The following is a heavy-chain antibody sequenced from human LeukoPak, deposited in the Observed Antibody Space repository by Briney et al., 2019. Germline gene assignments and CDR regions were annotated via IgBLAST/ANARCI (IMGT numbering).Heavy chain of an antibody. J-gene: IGHJ3*02. CDR3: AAAVDYGDSFYDAFDI. V-gene: IGHV1-58*02. D-gene: IGHD4-17*01. Sequence: SVKVSCKVSGFTFTSSAMQWVRQARGQRLEWIGWIVVGSGNTNYAQKFQERVTITRDMSTSTAYMELSSLRSEDTAVYYCAAAVDYGDSFYDAFDIWGQGTMVTVSS. CDR2: IVVGSGNT. CDR1: GFTFTSSA.